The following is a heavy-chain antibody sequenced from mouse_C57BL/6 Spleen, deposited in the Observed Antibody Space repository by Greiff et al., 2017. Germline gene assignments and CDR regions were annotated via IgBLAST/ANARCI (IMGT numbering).Heavy chain of an antibody. Sequence: QVHVKQSGPGLVQPSQSLSITCTVSGFSLTSYGVHWVRQSPGKGLEWLGVIWSGGSTDYNAAFISRLSISKDNSKSQVFFKMNSLQADDTAIYYCARNDGYWYFDVWGTGTTVTVSS. D-gene: IGHD2-3*01. CDR1: GFSLTSYG. CDR3: ARNDGYWYFDV. J-gene: IGHJ1*03. CDR2: IWSGGST. V-gene: IGHV2-2*01.